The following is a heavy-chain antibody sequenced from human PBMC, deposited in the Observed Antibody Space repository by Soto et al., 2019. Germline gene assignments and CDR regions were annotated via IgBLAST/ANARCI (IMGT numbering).Heavy chain of an antibody. V-gene: IGHV4-34*01. CDR1: GGSFSGYY. J-gene: IGHJ4*02. Sequence: QVQLQQWGAGLLKPSETLSLTCAVYGGSFSGYYWSWIRQPPGKGLEWIGEINHSGSTNYNPSLKSRVTISVDTSKTQFSLKLSSVTAADTAVYYCAGGYCSGGSCYSFGIWGQGTLVTVSS. CDR3: AGGYCSGGSCYSFGI. D-gene: IGHD2-15*01. CDR2: INHSGST.